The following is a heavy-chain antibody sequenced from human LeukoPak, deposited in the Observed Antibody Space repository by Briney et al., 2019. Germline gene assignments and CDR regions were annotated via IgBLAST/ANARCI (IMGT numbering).Heavy chain of an antibody. D-gene: IGHD1-26*01. CDR2: IKQDGSEE. CDR1: GFTFSNYW. J-gene: IGHJ4*02. Sequence: QSGGSLRLSCAASGFTFSNYWMSWVRQAPGKGLEWVAKIKQDGSEEYYVDSVKGRFTISRDNAKNSLFLQMNSLRVEDTAIYYCARGGSYPGCWGQGTLVTVSS. CDR3: ARGGSYPGC. V-gene: IGHV3-7*03.